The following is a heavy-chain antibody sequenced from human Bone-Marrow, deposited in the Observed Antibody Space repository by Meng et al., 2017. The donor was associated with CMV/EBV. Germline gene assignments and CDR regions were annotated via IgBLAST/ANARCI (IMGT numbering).Heavy chain of an antibody. D-gene: IGHD3-10*01. J-gene: IGHJ6*02. CDR2: INPSGGST. V-gene: IGHV1-46*01. CDR3: ARDYGYSGDYYGMDV. CDR1: GYTFTSYY. Sequence: VSVKVSCKASGYTFTSYYMHWVRQAPGQGLEWMGIINPSGGSTSYAQKFQGRVTMTRDTSTSTVYMELSSLRSEDTAVYYCARDYGYSGDYYGMDVWGQGTTVTVSS.